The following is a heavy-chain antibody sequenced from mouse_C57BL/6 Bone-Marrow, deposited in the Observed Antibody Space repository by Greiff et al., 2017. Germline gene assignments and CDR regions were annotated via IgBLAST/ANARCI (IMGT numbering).Heavy chain of an antibody. J-gene: IGHJ1*03. D-gene: IGHD1-1*01. CDR2: ISSGGDYI. CDR3: TRVPNTTVRDWYFDV. V-gene: IGHV5-9-1*02. Sequence: EVQRVESGEGLVKPGGSLKLSCAASGFTFSSYAMSWVRQTPEKRLEWVAYISSGGDYIYYADTVKGRFTISRDNARNTLYLQMSSLKSEDTAMYYCTRVPNTTVRDWYFDVWGTGTTVTVSS. CDR1: GFTFSSYA.